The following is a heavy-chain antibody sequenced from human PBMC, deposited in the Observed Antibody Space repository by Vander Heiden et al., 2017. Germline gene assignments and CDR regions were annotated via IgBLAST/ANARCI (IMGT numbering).Heavy chain of an antibody. V-gene: IGHV3-48*01. CDR1: VFSFSGSA. J-gene: IGHJ4*02. CDR3: ARGGASRPDY. CDR2: ISSSSTTI. D-gene: IGHD6-6*01. Sequence: VLLFVYGGGLVHPLVSVLLFYPPSVFSFSGSAIPWFRQAPGNGLEWVSYISSSSTTINYADSVKGRFTISRDNAKNSLYLQMNSLRAEDTAVYYCARGGASRPDYWGQGTLVTVSS.